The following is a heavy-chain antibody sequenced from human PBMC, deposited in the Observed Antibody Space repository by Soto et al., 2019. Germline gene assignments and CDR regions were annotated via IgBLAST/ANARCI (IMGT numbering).Heavy chain of an antibody. CDR3: ARGTFYYGRFDY. CDR2: IYYSGST. J-gene: IGHJ4*02. V-gene: IGHV4-59*01. D-gene: IGHD3-10*01. Sequence: PSETLSLTCTVSGGSISSYYWSWIRQPPGKGLEWIGYIYYSGSTNYNPSLKSRVTISVDTSKNQFSLKLSSVTAADTAVYYCARGTFYYGRFDYWGQGTLVTVSS. CDR1: GGSISSYY.